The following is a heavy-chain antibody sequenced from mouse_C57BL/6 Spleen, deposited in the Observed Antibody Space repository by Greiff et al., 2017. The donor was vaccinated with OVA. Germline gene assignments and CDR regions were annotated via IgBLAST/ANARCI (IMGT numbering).Heavy chain of an antibody. D-gene: IGHD1-2*01. Sequence: VQLQQSGAELVKPGASVKMSCKASGYTFTSYWITWVKQRPGQGLEWIGDIYPGSGSTNYNEKFKSKATLTVDTSSSTAYMQRSSLTAEDAVVYYCAREEDYGQGFAYWGQGTLVTVSA. J-gene: IGHJ3*01. CDR2: IYPGSGST. V-gene: IGHV1-55*01. CDR3: AREEDYGQGFAY. CDR1: GYTFTSYW.